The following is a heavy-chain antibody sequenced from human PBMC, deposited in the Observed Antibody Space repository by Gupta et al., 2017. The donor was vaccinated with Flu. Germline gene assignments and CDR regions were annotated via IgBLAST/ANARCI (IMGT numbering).Heavy chain of an antibody. J-gene: IGHJ2*01. Sequence: EVQLVESGGGVVRPGGFLRLSCAASGFPFSSYEMNWVRQAPGKGLEWVSYISPSSSSIYYADSVKGRFTISRDNAKNSLYLQINSLRVEDTAVYYCARASWNPQRYFDLWGRGTLVTVSS. D-gene: IGHD1-1*01. CDR2: ISPSSSSI. V-gene: IGHV3-48*03. CDR3: ARASWNPQRYFDL. CDR1: GFPFSSYE.